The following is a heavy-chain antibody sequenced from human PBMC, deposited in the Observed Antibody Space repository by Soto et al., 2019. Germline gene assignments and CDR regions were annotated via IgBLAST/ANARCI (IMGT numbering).Heavy chain of an antibody. CDR1: GGSFSGYY. J-gene: IGHJ6*04. CDR2: INHSGST. CDR3: ARVTAEDV. D-gene: IGHD6-19*01. Sequence: QVQLQQWGAGLLKPSETLSLTCAVYGGSFSGYYWSWIRQPPGKGLEWIGEINHSGSTNYNPSLKSRVTISVDTSKNQFSLKLSSVTAADTAVYYCARVTAEDVWGKGTTVTVSS. V-gene: IGHV4-34*01.